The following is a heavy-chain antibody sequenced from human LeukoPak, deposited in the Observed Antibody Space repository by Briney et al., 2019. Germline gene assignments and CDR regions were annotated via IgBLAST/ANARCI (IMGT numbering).Heavy chain of an antibody. CDR1: GFTFSSYS. J-gene: IGHJ3*02. V-gene: IGHV3-21*01. CDR3: ARDSGGGGGDI. D-gene: IGHD2-15*01. Sequence: PGGSLRLSCAASGFTFSSYSMNWVRQAPGKGLEWVSSISSSSSYIYYADSVKGRFTISRDNAKNSLYLQMNSLRAEDTAVYHCARDSGGGGGDIWGQGTMVTVSS. CDR2: ISSSSSYI.